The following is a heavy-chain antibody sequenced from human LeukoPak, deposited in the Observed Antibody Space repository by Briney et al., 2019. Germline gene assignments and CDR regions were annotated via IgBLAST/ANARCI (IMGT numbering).Heavy chain of an antibody. CDR2: IIPIFGTA. D-gene: IGHD3-22*01. Sequence: ASVKVSRKTSGGAFSTHTINWVRQAPGQGLEWMGRIIPIFGTANYAQKFQGRVTITTDESTSTAYMELSSLRSEDTAVYYCARVGYYDSSGYPYYFDYWGQGTLVTVSS. CDR1: GGAFSTHT. J-gene: IGHJ4*02. V-gene: IGHV1-69*05. CDR3: ARVGYYDSSGYPYYFDY.